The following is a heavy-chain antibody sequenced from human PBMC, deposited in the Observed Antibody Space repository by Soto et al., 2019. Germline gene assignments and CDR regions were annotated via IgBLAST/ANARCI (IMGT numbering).Heavy chain of an antibody. V-gene: IGHV4-59*01. D-gene: IGHD6-13*01. J-gene: IGHJ4*02. CDR2: VYSSGST. CDR1: GGSINSYY. Sequence: SETRSLTXTVSGGSINSYYWSWIRQPPGKGLEWIGHVYSSGSTDYNPSLRSRLTISVDTSKNQFSLNLNSVTAADTALYYCARGYSSNWFRVDYWGQGILVTVS. CDR3: ARGYSSNWFRVDY.